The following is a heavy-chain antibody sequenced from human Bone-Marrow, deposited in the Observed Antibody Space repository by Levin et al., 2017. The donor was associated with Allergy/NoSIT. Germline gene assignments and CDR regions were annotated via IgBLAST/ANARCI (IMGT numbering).Heavy chain of an antibody. CDR3: AKDLHDCSSTSCYAFPNAPLPDY. V-gene: IGHV3-30*18. J-gene: IGHJ4*02. CDR2: ISYDGSNK. D-gene: IGHD2-2*01. CDR1: GFTFSSYG. Sequence: QSGGSLRLSCAASGFTFSSYGMHWVRQAPGKGLEWVAVISYDGSNKYYADSVKGRFTISRDNSKNTLYLQMNSLRAEDTAVYYCAKDLHDCSSTSCYAFPNAPLPDYWGQGTLVTVSS.